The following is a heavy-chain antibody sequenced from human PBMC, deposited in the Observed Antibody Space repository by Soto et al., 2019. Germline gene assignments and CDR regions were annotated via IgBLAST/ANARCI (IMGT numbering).Heavy chain of an antibody. CDR2: VNPGGYST. D-gene: IGHD5-12*01. J-gene: IGHJ4*02. CDR1: GFTFTSYS. CDR3: AKDLRAGSGYDFDY. V-gene: IGHV3-23*01. Sequence: EVQLLQSGGGLVQPGGSLRLSCAASGFTFTSYSMTWVRQTPGKGLEWVAAVNPGGYSTYYADSVKGRFTISRDNSSKNLYLQMNSLRAEDTAVYYCAKDLRAGSGYDFDYRDQGTLVTVSS.